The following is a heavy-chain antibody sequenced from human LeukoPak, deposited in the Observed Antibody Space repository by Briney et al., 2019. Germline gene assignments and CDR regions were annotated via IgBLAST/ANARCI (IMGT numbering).Heavy chain of an antibody. CDR1: GYTFTGYY. D-gene: IGHD4-17*01. CDR3: ARAYGDYVNYYYYGMDV. Sequence: ASVKVSCKASGYTFTGYYMHWVRQAPGQGLEWMGWFNPNSGGTNYAQKFQGRVTMTRDTSISTAYMELSRLRSDDTAVYYCARAYGDYVNYYYYGMDVWGQGTTVTVSS. V-gene: IGHV1-2*02. J-gene: IGHJ6*02. CDR2: FNPNSGGT.